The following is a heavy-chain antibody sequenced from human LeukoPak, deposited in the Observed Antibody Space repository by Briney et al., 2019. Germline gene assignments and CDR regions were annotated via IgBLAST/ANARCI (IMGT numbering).Heavy chain of an antibody. CDR1: GFTFSNYW. D-gene: IGHD3-3*01. CDR3: AREGSYDFWSGYLYYFDY. V-gene: IGHV3-7*01. J-gene: IGHJ4*02. CDR2: INKDGSEK. Sequence: PGGSLRLSCAASGFTFSNYWMSWVRQAPGKGLEWVAHINKDGSEKYYVDSVKGRFTISRDNAKNSLYLQMNSLRAEDTAVYYCAREGSYDFWSGYLYYFDYWGQGTLVTVSS.